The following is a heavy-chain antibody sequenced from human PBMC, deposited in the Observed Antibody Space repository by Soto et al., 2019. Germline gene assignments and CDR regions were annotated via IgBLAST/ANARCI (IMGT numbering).Heavy chain of an antibody. CDR1: GFTFSDHY. CDR2: IRHKARGYTT. V-gene: IGHV3-72*01. CDR3: ARDPAGASGGEYCDS. J-gene: IGHJ4*02. D-gene: IGHD3-16*01. Sequence: EVRLVESGGGLVQPGGSLRLSCEVSGFTFSDHYMDWVRQAPGKGLEWIGRIRHKARGYTTEYATSVMDRFTISRDDSKTSLFLQMNSLRTEDTAIYYFARDPAGASGGEYCDSWGQGTLVTVSS.